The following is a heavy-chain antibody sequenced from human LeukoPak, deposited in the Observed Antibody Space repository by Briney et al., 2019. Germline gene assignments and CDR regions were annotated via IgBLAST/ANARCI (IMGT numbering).Heavy chain of an antibody. Sequence: GESLKISCKGSGYSFANYWIGWVRQMPGKGLEWMGIVYPGDSDTKYSPSFQGQVTISADKSTSTAFLQWSSLKASDTAMYYCARGFGWFDPWGQGTLVTVSS. CDR3: ARGFGWFDP. CDR2: VYPGDSDT. D-gene: IGHD3-16*01. CDR1: GYSFANYW. J-gene: IGHJ5*02. V-gene: IGHV5-51*01.